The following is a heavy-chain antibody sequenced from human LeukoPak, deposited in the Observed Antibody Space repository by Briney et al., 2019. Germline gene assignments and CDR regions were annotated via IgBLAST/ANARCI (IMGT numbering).Heavy chain of an antibody. V-gene: IGHV1-18*01. CDR1: GYTFTSYA. CDR3: ARDATYCTNGVCIYYFDY. J-gene: IGHJ4*02. D-gene: IGHD2-8*01. CDR2: ISAYNGNT. Sequence: ASVKVSCKASGYTFTSYAMHWVRQAPGQGLEWMGWISAYNGNTNYAQKLQGRVTMTTDTSTSTAYMELRSLRSDDTAVYYCARDATYCTNGVCIYYFDYWGQGTLDTVSS.